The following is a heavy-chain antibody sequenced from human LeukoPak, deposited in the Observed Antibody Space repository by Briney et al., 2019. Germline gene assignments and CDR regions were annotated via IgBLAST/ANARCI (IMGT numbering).Heavy chain of an antibody. J-gene: IGHJ6*03. CDR2: IYTSGST. D-gene: IGHD3-22*01. Sequence: SETLSLTCTVSGGSISIYYWNWIRQPAGKGLEWIGRIYTSGSTKYNPSLKSRVTISVDTSKNQFSLKLSSVTAADTAVYYCARGGHYDRRRFNYHYMDVWGKGTTVTISS. V-gene: IGHV4-4*07. CDR1: GGSISIYY. CDR3: ARGGHYDRRRFNYHYMDV.